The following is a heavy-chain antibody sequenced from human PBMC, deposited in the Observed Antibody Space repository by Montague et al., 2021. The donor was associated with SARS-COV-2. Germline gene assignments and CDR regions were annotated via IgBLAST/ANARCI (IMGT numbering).Heavy chain of an antibody. V-gene: IGHV4-59*12. J-gene: IGHJ3*01. CDR1: GGSISSSD. D-gene: IGHD1-14*01. CDR2: FYSSGIT. Sequence: SETLSLTCAVSGGSISSSDWGWIRQPPGKGLEWIGFFYSSGITDSNPSFKSRVSISLDTSKNQVFLKLRSVTTADTAVYYCARETMTGDAFDVWGQGTMVTVSP. CDR3: ARETMTGDAFDV.